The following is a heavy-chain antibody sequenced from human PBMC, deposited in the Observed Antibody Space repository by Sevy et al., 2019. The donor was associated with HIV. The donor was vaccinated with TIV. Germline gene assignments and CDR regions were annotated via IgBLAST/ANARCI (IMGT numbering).Heavy chain of an antibody. V-gene: IGHV1-69*13. CDR1: GGTFSSYA. CDR3: ARVRLTIAPGVIYASRAPYYYGMDV. J-gene: IGHJ6*02. D-gene: IGHD3-10*01. Sequence: ASVKVSCKASGGTFSSYAISWVRQAPGQGLEWMEGIIPIFGTANYSQKFQGRVTITADESTSTAYMELSSLRSEDTAVYYCARVRLTIAPGVIYASRAPYYYGMDVWGQGTTVTVSS. CDR2: IIPIFGTA.